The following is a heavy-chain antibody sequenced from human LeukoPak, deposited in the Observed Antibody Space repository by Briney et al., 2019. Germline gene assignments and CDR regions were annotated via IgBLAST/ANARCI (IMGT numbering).Heavy chain of an antibody. J-gene: IGHJ4*02. Sequence: PGGSLRLSCAASGFTFSSSWMHWVRQGPGKGLVWVSRINSDGTSTSYADSVKGRFTISRDNAKNTLYLETSSLRAEDTAVYYCAREVSGSSYFDYWGQGTLVTVSS. CDR3: AREVSGSSYFDY. CDR1: GFTFSSSW. D-gene: IGHD1-26*01. V-gene: IGHV3-74*01. CDR2: INSDGTST.